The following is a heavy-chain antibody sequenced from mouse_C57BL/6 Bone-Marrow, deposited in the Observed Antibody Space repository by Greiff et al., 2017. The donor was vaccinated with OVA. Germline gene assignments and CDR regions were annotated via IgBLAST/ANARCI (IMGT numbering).Heavy chain of an antibody. D-gene: IGHD1-1*01. J-gene: IGHJ2*01. V-gene: IGHV1-82*01. CDR1: GYAFTSSW. CDR2: IYPGDGDT. CDR3: ARKGVDYYGDY. Sequence: VQLKESGPELVKPGASVKISCKASGYAFTSSWMNWVKQRPGQGLEWIGRIYPGDGDTNYNGKFKGKATLTADKSSSTAYMQLSSLTSEDSAVYCCARKGVDYYGDYWGQGTTLTVSS.